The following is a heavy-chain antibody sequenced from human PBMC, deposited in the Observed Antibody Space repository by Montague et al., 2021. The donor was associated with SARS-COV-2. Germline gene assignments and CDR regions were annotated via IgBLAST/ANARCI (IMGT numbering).Heavy chain of an antibody. D-gene: IGHD3-3*01. CDR1: GGSISNYY. CDR3: ARFDYYFDY. CDR2: IYSSGTT. J-gene: IGHJ4*02. Sequence: SETLSLTCTVSGGSISNYYWSWIRQPPGKGLEWIGDIYSSGTTNYNPSLQSRGTILLDTSKKQFSLRLNSVSAADPAVYYCARFDYYFDYWGQGTLVTVSS. V-gene: IGHV4-59*01.